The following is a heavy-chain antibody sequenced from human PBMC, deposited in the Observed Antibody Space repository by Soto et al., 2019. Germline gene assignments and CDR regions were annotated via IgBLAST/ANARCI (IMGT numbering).Heavy chain of an antibody. CDR2: IKQDGSEK. D-gene: IGHD2-15*01. CDR1: GFTFSSYW. Sequence: VQLVESGGGLVQPGGSLRLSCAASGFTFSSYWMSWVRQAPGKGLEWVANIKQDGSEKYYVDSVKGRFTISRDNAKNSLYLQLNSLRAEDTAVYYCAREYCSGGSCYSDYWGQGTLVTVSS. V-gene: IGHV3-7*01. J-gene: IGHJ4*02. CDR3: AREYCSGGSCYSDY.